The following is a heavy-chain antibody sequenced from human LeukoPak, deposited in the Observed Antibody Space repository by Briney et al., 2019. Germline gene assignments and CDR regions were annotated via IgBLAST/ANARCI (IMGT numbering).Heavy chain of an antibody. D-gene: IGHD2-15*01. CDR3: AGRYCRGGSCLTNYYGMDV. CDR2: I. J-gene: IGHJ6*02. CDR1: GFTLSEYE. Sequence: GGSLRLSCVDSGFTLSEYEMNWVRQAPGKGLEWVSYIYYADSVKGRFTISRDNAKNSVYLQMNSLRGDDTAIYFCAGRYCRGGSCLTNYYGMDVWGQGTTVIVSS. V-gene: IGHV3-69-1*02.